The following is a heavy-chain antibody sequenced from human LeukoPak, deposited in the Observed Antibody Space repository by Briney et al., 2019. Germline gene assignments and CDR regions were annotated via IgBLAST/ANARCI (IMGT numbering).Heavy chain of an antibody. J-gene: IGHJ4*02. V-gene: IGHV3-7*03. CDR1: GFTFSSYW. CDR2: INHNGNVN. CDR3: AKDLNYGFDS. D-gene: IGHD3-10*01. Sequence: GGSLRLSCAASGFTFSSYWMNWARQAPGKGLEWVASINHNGNVNYYVDSVKGRFTISRDNAKNSLYLQMSNLRAEDTAVYYCAKDLNYGFDSWGQGTLVTV.